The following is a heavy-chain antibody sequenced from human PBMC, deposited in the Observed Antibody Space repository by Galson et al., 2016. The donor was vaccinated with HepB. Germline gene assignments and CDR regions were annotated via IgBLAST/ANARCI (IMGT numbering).Heavy chain of an antibody. J-gene: IGHJ4*02. CDR2: IFSNDEK. CDR1: GFSLSNARMG. Sequence: PALVTPTQTLTLTCTVSGFSLSNARMGVSWIRQPPGKALEWLAHIFSNDEKSYSTSLKSRLTISKDTSKSQVVLTMTNMDPVDTATYYCVRFYDSSGYYFDYFDYWGQGTLATVSS. V-gene: IGHV2-26*01. D-gene: IGHD3-22*01. CDR3: VRFYDSSGYYFDYFDY.